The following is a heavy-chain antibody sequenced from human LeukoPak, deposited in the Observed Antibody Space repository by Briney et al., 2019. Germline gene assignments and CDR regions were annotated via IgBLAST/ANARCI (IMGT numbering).Heavy chain of an antibody. Sequence: GASVKVSCKASGYTFTRNGISWVRQAPGQGLEWIAWISTYNGNTNYAQNLQGRVTVTTDTSTSTAYVELRSLGYDDTAVYYCARDGVRWELSSAFDLWGQGTSVTVSS. J-gene: IGHJ3*01. V-gene: IGHV1-18*01. CDR1: GYTFTRNG. CDR3: ARDGVRWELSSAFDL. D-gene: IGHD3-16*02. CDR2: ISTYNGNT.